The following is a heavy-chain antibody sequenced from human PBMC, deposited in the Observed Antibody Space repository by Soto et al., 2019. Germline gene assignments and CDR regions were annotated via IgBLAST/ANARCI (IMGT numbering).Heavy chain of an antibody. CDR1: GFTFSSYA. J-gene: IGHJ3*02. D-gene: IGHD5-18*01. CDR2: VSGSGGST. V-gene: IGHV3-23*01. Sequence: GRSLRLSWAASGFTFSSYAMSWVRQAPGKGLEWVSGVSGSGGSTYCVDSVKGRFTISRDNSKNTLYLQMNSLRAEDTAVYYCAKDFGYNYGYDAFDIWGQGTMVTVSS. CDR3: AKDFGYNYGYDAFDI.